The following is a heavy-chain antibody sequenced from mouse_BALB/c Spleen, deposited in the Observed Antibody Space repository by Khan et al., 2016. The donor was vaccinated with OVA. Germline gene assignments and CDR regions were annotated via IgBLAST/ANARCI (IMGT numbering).Heavy chain of an antibody. CDR3: AGGFPTY. J-gene: IGHJ3*01. CDR1: GYSITSAYS. V-gene: IGHV3-1*02. Sequence: EVQLQESGPDLVKPSQSLSLTCTVTGYSITSAYSWHWIRQFPGNKLEWMGYIHYSGGTSYNPSLKSRISITRDTSKNQFFLQLNSVTTEDTATYYGAGGFPTYWGQGTLVTVSA. CDR2: IHYSGGT.